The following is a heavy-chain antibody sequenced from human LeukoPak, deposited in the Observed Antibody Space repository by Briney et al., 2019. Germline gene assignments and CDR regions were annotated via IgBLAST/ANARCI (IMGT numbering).Heavy chain of an antibody. D-gene: IGHD5-24*01. V-gene: IGHV4-59*01. CDR3: ARGNIGPNRDGYNLGY. Sequence: QVQLQESGPGLVKPSETLSLTCTVSGGSISSYYWSWIRQPPGKVLEWVGYIYYSGSTNYNPSLKSRVAISVDTSKNQFSLKLSSVTAADTAVYYCARGNIGPNRDGYNLGYWGQGTLVTVSS. CDR1: GGSISSYY. J-gene: IGHJ4*02. CDR2: IYYSGST.